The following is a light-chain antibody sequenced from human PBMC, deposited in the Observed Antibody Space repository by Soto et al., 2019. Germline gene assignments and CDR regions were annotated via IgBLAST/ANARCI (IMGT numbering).Light chain of an antibody. J-gene: IGLJ1*01. CDR3: QSYDSSLSVV. CDR2: GNS. Sequence: VLTQPPSVSGAPGQRVTISCTGSSSNIGAGYDVHWYQQLPGTAPKLLIYGNSNRPSGVPDRFSGSKSGTSASLAITGLQAEDEADYYCQSYDSSLSVVFGTGTKVTVL. V-gene: IGLV1-40*01. CDR1: SSNIGAGYD.